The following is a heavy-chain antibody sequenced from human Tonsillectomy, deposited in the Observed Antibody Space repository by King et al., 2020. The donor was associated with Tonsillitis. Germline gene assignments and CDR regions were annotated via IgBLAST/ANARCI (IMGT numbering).Heavy chain of an antibody. CDR3: ARQLWFAKLYNWFDP. CDR1: GYTFISYE. D-gene: IGHD3-10*01. J-gene: IGHJ5*02. Sequence: QLVQSGAEVKKPGASVKVSCKTSGYTFISYEIMWVRQTPGQGLEWMGWISADNGNTNYAQKFQGRVTMTTDTSTNTAFLELRRPTSDDTAVYYCARQLWFAKLYNWFDPWGQGTLVTVSS. V-gene: IGHV1-18*04. CDR2: ISADNGNT.